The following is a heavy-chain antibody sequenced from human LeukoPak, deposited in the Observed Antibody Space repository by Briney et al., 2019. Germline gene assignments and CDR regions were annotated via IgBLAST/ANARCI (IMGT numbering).Heavy chain of an antibody. CDR2: INTATFKT. CDR1: GYIINEYA. D-gene: IGHD4-11*01. J-gene: IGHJ4*02. CDR3: ARVNDYIGTYYFDF. V-gene: IGHV1-3*04. Sequence: ASVKVSCKVSGYIINEYAIHWVRQAPGQRLEWMGWINTATFKTRYSQKFQGRLTIASDTSASTAYMELSSLRSEDTAIYFCARVNDYIGTYYFDFWGQGILVTVSS.